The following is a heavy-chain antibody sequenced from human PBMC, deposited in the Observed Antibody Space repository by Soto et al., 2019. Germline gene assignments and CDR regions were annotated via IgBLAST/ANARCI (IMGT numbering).Heavy chain of an antibody. CDR2: IYYSGST. Sequence: SETLSLTCTVSGGSISSGDYYWSWIRQPPGKGLEWIGYIYYSGSTYYNPSLKSRVTISVDTSKNQFTLKLSSVTAADTAVYYCARAHYDFWSGYPIASDYWGQGTLVTVSS. CDR1: GGSISSGDYY. V-gene: IGHV4-30-4*01. J-gene: IGHJ4*02. CDR3: ARAHYDFWSGYPIASDY. D-gene: IGHD3-3*01.